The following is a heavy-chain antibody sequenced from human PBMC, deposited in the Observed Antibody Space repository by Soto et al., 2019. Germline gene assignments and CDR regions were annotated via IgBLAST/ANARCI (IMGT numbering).Heavy chain of an antibody. D-gene: IGHD5-12*01. V-gene: IGHV3-33*01. CDR3: ARTGYIGDDPDALEI. Sequence: QVQLVESGGAVVQPGTSLRLSCTASGFTFSSYRMHWVRQAPGKGLEWVAIIWYDGSHKFYVDSVKRRFAVSRDNSKNTVYLQMHSLTGEDTAVYYCARTGYIGDDPDALEIWGRGALVTISS. CDR2: IWYDGSHK. J-gene: IGHJ3*02. CDR1: GFTFSSYR.